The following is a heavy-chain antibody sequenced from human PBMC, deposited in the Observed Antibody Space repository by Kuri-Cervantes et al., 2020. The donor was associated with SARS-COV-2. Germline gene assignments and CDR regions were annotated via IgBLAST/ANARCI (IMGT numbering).Heavy chain of an antibody. CDR1: GFTFSSYA. V-gene: IGHV3-21*01. CDR2: ISSSSSYI. J-gene: IGHJ4*02. Sequence: GGSLRLSCAASGFTFSSYAMSWVRQAPGKGLEWVSSISSSSSYIYYADSVKGRFTISRDNAKNSLYLQMNSLRSEDTAMYYCAKGGDFWSGFTYFDSCGPGTLVTVSS. CDR3: AKGGDFWSGFTYFDS. D-gene: IGHD3-3*01.